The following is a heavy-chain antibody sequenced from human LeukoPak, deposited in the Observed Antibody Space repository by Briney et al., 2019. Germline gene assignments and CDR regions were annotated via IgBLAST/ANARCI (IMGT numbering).Heavy chain of an antibody. J-gene: IGHJ4*02. CDR2: ISGSGGSK. D-gene: IGHD3-22*01. Sequence: GGSLRLSCAASGFTFSSYAMSWVSQAPGKGMEWVSAISGSGGSKYYADSVKGRFTISRDNSKNTLYLQMNSLRAEDTAVYYCAKNPIVVVILFDYWGQGTLVTVSS. CDR3: AKNPIVVVILFDY. V-gene: IGHV3-23*01. CDR1: GFTFSSYA.